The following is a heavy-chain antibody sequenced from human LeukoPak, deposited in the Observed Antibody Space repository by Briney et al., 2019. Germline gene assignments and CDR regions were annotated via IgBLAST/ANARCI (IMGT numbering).Heavy chain of an antibody. CDR1: GGSFRVYS. CDR2: INYIGST. Sequence: SEAPSLTCAFYGGSFRVYSWSWSRPPPRKGLEWIGEINYIGSTNYNPSLKSRVTISVDTSKNQFSLKLSSVTAADTAVYYCARDRTPYGMDVWGQGTTVTVSS. V-gene: IGHV4-34*01. CDR3: ARDRTPYGMDV. J-gene: IGHJ6*02.